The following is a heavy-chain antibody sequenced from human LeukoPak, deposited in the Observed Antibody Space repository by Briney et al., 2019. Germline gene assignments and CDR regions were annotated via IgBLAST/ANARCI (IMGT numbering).Heavy chain of an antibody. Sequence: ASVKVSCKASGYIFTSYYMHWVRQAPGQGLEWMGIINPSGGSTSYAQKFQGRVTMTRDTSTSTVYMELSSLRSEDTAVYYCARARDTAMVGNALAFDYWGQGTLVTVSS. CDR1: GYIFTSYY. D-gene: IGHD5-18*01. V-gene: IGHV1-46*01. CDR3: ARARDTAMVGNALAFDY. J-gene: IGHJ4*02. CDR2: INPSGGST.